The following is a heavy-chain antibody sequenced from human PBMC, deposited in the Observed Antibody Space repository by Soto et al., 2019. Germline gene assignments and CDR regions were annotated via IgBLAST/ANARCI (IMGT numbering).Heavy chain of an antibody. CDR1: GGTFSRYS. J-gene: IGHJ6*02. CDR2: IVPIFGTR. Sequence: QVQLVQSGAEVKKPGSSVKVSCKISGGTFSRYSISWVRQAPGQGLEWMGGIVPIFGTRNYAQKFQDRVTITTDESATTAHMELSNLRSEDTAVYDCARPYEGGYSSNHHYYYALDVWGQGTAVTVSS. V-gene: IGHV1-69*01. D-gene: IGHD3-22*01. CDR3: ARPYEGGYSSNHHYYYALDV.